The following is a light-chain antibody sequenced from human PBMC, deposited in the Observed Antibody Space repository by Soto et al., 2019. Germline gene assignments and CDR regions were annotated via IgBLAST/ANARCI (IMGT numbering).Light chain of an antibody. CDR1: QNISYY. CDR3: QQSYSPLFT. Sequence: DIQMTQSPSSLSASVGDRVTIACRASQNISYYLNWYQQKPGTAPKLLIYGASSLQSGVPSRFSCSGSGSEFMLAISSLHPEDFRTSHCQQSYSPLFTFGPGTKVDIK. V-gene: IGKV1-39*01. CDR2: GAS. J-gene: IGKJ3*01.